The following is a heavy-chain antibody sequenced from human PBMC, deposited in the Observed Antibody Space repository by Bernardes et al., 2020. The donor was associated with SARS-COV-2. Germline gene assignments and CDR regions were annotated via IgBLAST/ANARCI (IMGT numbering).Heavy chain of an antibody. J-gene: IGHJ3*02. CDR1: GFIFSTYY. CDR3: VKQYCGGTNCYTGAFDM. CDR2: ISSNGAGT. D-gene: IGHD2-2*02. Sequence: LRLPCSASGFIFSTYYIHWVRQAPGKGLEYVSSISSNGAGTYYADSVKGRFSISRDNSKNTLYLQMSSLRPDDMGVYYCVKQYCGGTNCYTGAFDMWGHGTVVTVSS. V-gene: IGHV3-64D*06.